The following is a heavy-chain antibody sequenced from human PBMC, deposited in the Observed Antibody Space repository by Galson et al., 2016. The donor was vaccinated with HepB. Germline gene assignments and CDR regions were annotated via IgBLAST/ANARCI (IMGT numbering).Heavy chain of an antibody. D-gene: IGHD2-21*02. V-gene: IGHV3-48*02. Sequence: SLILSCAASGFTFSTYNMNWVRQAPGKRLEWVSYISSSSSTIYYADSVKGRFTISRDTAKNSLYLQMNSLRDEDTAVYYCARDAKFCGGDCYSDSWGQGTLVTVSS. CDR3: ARDAKFCGGDCYSDS. CDR1: GFTFSTYN. J-gene: IGHJ4*02. CDR2: ISSSSSTI.